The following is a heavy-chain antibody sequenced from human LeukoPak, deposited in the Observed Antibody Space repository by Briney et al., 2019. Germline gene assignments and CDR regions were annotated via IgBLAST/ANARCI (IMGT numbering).Heavy chain of an antibody. CDR1: GFTFSSYE. V-gene: IGHV3-13*01. D-gene: IGHD1-1*01. Sequence: GGSLRLSCAASGFTFSSYEMHWVRQVIGKGLEWVSAVGIAGNTFYAGSVKGRFTISRDNSKNMLYLQMNSLRDEDTAVYYCARDRSTRYFDYWGQGTLVTVSS. J-gene: IGHJ4*02. CDR2: VGIAGNT. CDR3: ARDRSTRYFDY.